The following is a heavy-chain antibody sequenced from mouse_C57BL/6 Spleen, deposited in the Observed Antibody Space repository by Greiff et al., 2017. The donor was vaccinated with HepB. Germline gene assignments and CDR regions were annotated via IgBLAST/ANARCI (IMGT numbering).Heavy chain of an antibody. CDR3: ARRGDGYFAWFAY. V-gene: IGHV1-69*01. D-gene: IGHD2-3*01. J-gene: IGHJ3*01. CDR1: GYTFTSYW. CDR2: IDPSDSYT. Sequence: QVQLQQPGAELVMPGASVKLSCKASGYTFTSYWMHWVKQRPGQGLEWIGEIDPSDSYTNYNQKFKGKSTLTVDKSSRTAYMQLSSLTSEDSAVYYCARRGDGYFAWFAYWGQGTLVTVSA.